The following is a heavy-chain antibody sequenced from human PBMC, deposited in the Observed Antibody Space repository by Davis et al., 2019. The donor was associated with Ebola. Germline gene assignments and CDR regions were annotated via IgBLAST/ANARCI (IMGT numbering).Heavy chain of an antibody. J-gene: IGHJ6*03. Sequence: GESLKISCAASGFTFSNAWMSWVRQAPGKGLEWVGRIKSKTDGGTTDYAAPVKGRFTISRDDSKNTLYLQMNSLKTEDTAVYYCTTYAWSGYFYYYYMDVWGKGTTVTVSS. CDR2: IKSKTDGGTT. CDR3: TTYAWSGYFYYYYMDV. CDR1: GFTFSNAW. D-gene: IGHD3-3*01. V-gene: IGHV3-15*01.